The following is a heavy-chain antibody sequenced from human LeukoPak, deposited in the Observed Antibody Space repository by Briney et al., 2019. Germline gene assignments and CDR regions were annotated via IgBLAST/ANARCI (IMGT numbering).Heavy chain of an antibody. CDR1: GGSFSGYY. D-gene: IGHD2-15*01. J-gene: IGHJ6*02. CDR2: INHSGST. CDR3: ARDTVVVAASDYYYYGMDV. Sequence: NASETLSLTCAVYGGSFSGYYWSWIRQPPGKGLEWIGEINHSGSTYYNPSLKSRVTISVDTSKNQFSLKLSSVTAADTAVYYCARDTVVVAASDYYYYGMDVWGQGTTVTVSS. V-gene: IGHV4-34*09.